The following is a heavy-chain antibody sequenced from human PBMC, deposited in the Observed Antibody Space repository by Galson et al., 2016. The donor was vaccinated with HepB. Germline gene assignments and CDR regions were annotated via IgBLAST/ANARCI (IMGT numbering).Heavy chain of an antibody. J-gene: IGHJ6*02. CDR2: IIPVLDIT. D-gene: IGHD2-21*01. V-gene: IGHV1-69*04. CDR3: ARDVNTAVVSRNYHYGMDV. Sequence: SVKVSCKASGGTFSAYTINWVRQAPGQGLQWMGRIIPVLDITNYAHTFQDRVAITADKSTTTAYLELKSLRSDDTAVYYCARDVNTAVVSRNYHYGMDVWGQGTTVTVSS. CDR1: GGTFSAYT.